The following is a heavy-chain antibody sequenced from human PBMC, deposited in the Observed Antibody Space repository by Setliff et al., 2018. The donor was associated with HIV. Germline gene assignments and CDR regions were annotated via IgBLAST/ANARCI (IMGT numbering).Heavy chain of an antibody. Sequence: PSETLSLTCIVSGASISSNTWSWIRQAPGKGLQWIGFIYNSVTTNYNPSLKSRVTISLDTSKNQFSLKLPSVTAADTAVYYCARGGTSSNWFGPWGQGTLVTVSS. CDR1: GASISSNT. D-gene: IGHD2-2*01. CDR2: IYNSVTT. J-gene: IGHJ5*02. CDR3: ARGGTSSNWFGP. V-gene: IGHV4-59*01.